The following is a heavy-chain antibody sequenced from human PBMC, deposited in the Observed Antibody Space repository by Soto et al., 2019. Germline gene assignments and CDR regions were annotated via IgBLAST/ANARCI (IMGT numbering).Heavy chain of an antibody. J-gene: IGHJ4*02. CDR3: ARVRFGAPFDF. CDR1: GYTFTNYG. CDR2: FNPANRNT. D-gene: IGHD3-16*01. Sequence: QVQLVQSGAEVKRPGTSVKVSCKVSGYTFTNYGINWVRQAPGQGLEWVGWFNPANRNTNYAQKFQDRVSMTTDTSTNTAYMELRGLRSDYTAVYYCARVRFGAPFDFWGQGTLVTVSS. V-gene: IGHV1-18*01.